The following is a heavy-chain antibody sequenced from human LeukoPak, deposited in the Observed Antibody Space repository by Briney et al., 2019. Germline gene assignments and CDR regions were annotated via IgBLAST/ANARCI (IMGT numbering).Heavy chain of an antibody. J-gene: IGHJ6*02. V-gene: IGHV3-66*01. CDR3: ARAPTRTYYYYGMDV. CDR1: GFTVSSNY. CDR2: IYSGGST. Sequence: GGSLRLSCAASGFTVSSNYMSWVRQAPGKGLEWVSVIYSGGSTYYADSVKGRFTISRDNSKSTLYLQMNSLRAEDTAVYYCARAPTRTYYYYGMDVWGQGTTVTVSS.